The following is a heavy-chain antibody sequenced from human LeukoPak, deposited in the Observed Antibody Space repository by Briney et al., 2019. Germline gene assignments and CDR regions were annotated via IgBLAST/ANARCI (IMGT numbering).Heavy chain of an antibody. Sequence: TGGSLRLSCAASGFTFSSYAMSWVRQAPGKGLEWVSVISGSGGSTYYADSVKGRFAISRDNSKNTQYLQMNSLRAEDTAVYYCAKPVSRGYSYDNFDYWGQGTLVTVSS. CDR1: GFTFSSYA. CDR3: AKPVSRGYSYDNFDY. CDR2: ISGSGGST. J-gene: IGHJ4*02. D-gene: IGHD5-18*01. V-gene: IGHV3-23*01.